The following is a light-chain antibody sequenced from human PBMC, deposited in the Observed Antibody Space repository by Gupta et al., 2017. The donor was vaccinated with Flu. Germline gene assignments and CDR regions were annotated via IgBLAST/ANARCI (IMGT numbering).Light chain of an antibody. Sequence: KEKVTITRRASQNIGTSLNWYQQKPGQSPKLLIKYASQSFSGVPSRFSGSGSGTDFTLTINNLETEDAATYYCHQSSNLPWTFGQGTKVEIK. J-gene: IGKJ1*01. CDR1: QNIGTS. V-gene: IGKV6-21*01. CDR2: YAS. CDR3: HQSSNLPWT.